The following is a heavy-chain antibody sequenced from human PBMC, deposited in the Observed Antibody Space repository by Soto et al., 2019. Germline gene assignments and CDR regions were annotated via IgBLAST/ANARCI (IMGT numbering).Heavy chain of an antibody. CDR1: GGSMNTYY. CDR2: IYYSGST. V-gene: IGHV4-59*08. CDR3: ARLGGYYQAFDQ. Sequence: SETPSLTCTVSGGSMNTYYWGWFRQPPGKGLEWVGYIYYSGSTTYSPSLKSRVTISLDTSKNQFSLILNSVTAADTAVYYCARLGGYYQAFDQWGQGSLVTVSS. D-gene: IGHD3-22*01. J-gene: IGHJ4*02.